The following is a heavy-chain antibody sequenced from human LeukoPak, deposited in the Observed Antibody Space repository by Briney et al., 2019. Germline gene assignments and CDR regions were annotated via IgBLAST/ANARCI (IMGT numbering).Heavy chain of an antibody. V-gene: IGHV4-39*01. J-gene: IGHJ4*02. CDR3: ARLEFCGGDCYSSARGVFFDY. D-gene: IGHD2-21*02. CDR1: GDSISGTTSS. Sequence: SETLSLTCTVSGDSISGTTSSWGWIRQPPGKGLEWLGTFYYRVSPYYNPSLTSRVTISVDTSKNQFSLSLSSVTAADAAVYYCARLEFCGGDCYSSARGVFFDYWGQGTLVTVSS. CDR2: FYYRVSP.